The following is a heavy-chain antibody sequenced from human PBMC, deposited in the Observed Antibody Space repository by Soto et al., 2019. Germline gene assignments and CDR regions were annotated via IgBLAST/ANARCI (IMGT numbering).Heavy chain of an antibody. CDR1: GYSFTRKW. D-gene: IGHD3-22*01. Sequence: GESLKISCKASGYSFTRKWISWVRQMPGKGLEWMGRIDPTDSYTNYSPPFQGQVTISADKSISTAYLQWSSLKASDTAMYYCARPPRYYYDSSGYLTNDAFDIWGQGTMVTVSS. CDR2: IDPTDSYT. J-gene: IGHJ3*02. V-gene: IGHV5-10-1*04. CDR3: ARPPRYYYDSSGYLTNDAFDI.